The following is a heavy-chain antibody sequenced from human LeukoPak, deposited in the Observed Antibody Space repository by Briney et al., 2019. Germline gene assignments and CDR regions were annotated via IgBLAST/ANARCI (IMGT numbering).Heavy chain of an antibody. CDR3: ATGFIAVAGTSDY. D-gene: IGHD6-19*01. J-gene: IGHJ4*02. CDR1: GGTFSSYA. V-gene: IGHV1-69*04. Sequence: SVKVSCKASGGTFSSYAISWVRQAPGQGLEWMGRIIPILGIANYAQKFQGRVTITADKSTSTAYMELSSLRSEDTAVYYCATGFIAVAGTSDYWGQGTLVTVSS. CDR2: IIPILGIA.